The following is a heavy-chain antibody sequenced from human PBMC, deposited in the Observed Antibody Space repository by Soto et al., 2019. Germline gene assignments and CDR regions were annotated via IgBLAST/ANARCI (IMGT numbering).Heavy chain of an antibody. Sequence: GGSLRLSCAASGFTFSSYAMHWVRQAPGKGLEWVAVISYDGSNKYYADSVKGRFTISRDNSKNTLYLQMNSLRAEDTAVYYCARVLSDNWNQRSNNFDYWGQGTLVTVSS. V-gene: IGHV3-30-3*01. J-gene: IGHJ4*02. CDR2: ISYDGSNK. CDR3: ARVLSDNWNQRSNNFDY. CDR1: GFTFSSYA. D-gene: IGHD1-20*01.